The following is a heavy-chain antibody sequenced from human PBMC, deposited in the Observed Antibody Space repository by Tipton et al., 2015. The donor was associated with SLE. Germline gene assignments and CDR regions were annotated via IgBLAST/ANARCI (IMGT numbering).Heavy chain of an antibody. Sequence: TLSLTCAVYGGSFSDYYWSWIRQHPGKGLEWIGYIYYSGSTYYNPSLKSRVTISVDTSKNQFSLKLSSVTAADTAVYYCARGAHIVVVPAANGWAFDIWGQGTMVTVSS. CDR1: GGSFSDYY. D-gene: IGHD2-2*01. CDR2: IYYSGST. V-gene: IGHV4-31*11. J-gene: IGHJ3*02. CDR3: ARGAHIVVVPAANGWAFDI.